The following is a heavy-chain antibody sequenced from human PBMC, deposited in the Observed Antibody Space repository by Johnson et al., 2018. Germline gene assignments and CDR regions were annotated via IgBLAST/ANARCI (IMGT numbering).Heavy chain of an antibody. CDR2: IHGAGGGS. D-gene: IGHD5-12*01. CDR1: GFTFRRYA. Sequence: VQLVESGGGLVQPGGSLRLSCTASGFTFRRYAMIWVRQAPGKGLEWVSRIHGAGGGSSHNDSVNGRFPVSRYDSTGTLYLQMDRLGADDTAVYYCAKDSVSGNGIFDPFDIWGQGTMVTVSS. CDR3: AKDSVSGNGIFDPFDI. V-gene: IGHV3-23*04. J-gene: IGHJ3*02.